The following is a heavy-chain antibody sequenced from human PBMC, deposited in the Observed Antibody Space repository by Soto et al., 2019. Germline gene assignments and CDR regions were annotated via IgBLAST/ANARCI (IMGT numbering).Heavy chain of an antibody. CDR2: INHSGST. J-gene: IGHJ4*02. CDR1: GGSFSGYY. D-gene: IGHD4-17*01. CDR3: ARRYGDYDY. Sequence: SETLSLTCAVYGGSFSGYYWSWIRQPPGKGLEWIGEINHSGSTNYNPSLKSRVIISVDTSKNQFSLKLSSVTAADTAVYYCARRYGDYDYWGQGTLVTVSS. V-gene: IGHV4-34*01.